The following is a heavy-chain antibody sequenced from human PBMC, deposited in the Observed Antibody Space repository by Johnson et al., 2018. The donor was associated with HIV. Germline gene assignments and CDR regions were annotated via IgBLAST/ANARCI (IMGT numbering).Heavy chain of an antibody. CDR3: AKSTRGNWGSCFDI. CDR2: ISSSGSTI. Sequence: QEQLVESGGGLVKPGGSLRLSCAASGFTFSDYYMSWIRQAPGKGLECISYISSSGSTIYYADSVKGRFTISRDNAKNSLYLHMNSLRAEDTAVYYCAKSTRGNWGSCFDIWGQGTMVTVSS. V-gene: IGHV3-11*04. J-gene: IGHJ3*02. D-gene: IGHD7-27*01. CDR1: GFTFSDYY.